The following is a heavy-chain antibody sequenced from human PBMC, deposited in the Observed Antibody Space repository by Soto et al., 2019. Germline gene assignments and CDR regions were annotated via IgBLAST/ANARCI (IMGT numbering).Heavy chain of an antibody. D-gene: IGHD6-19*01. J-gene: IGHJ6*02. CDR2: IYYSGST. CDR1: GGSISSYY. CDR3: ARDKVIAVAGTEGPNYYYYGMDV. Sequence: SETLSLTCTASGGSISSYYWSWIRQPPGKGLEWIGYIYYSGSTNYNPSLKSRVTISVDTSKNQFSLKLSSVTAADTAVYYCARDKVIAVAGTEGPNYYYYGMDVWGQGTTVTVSS. V-gene: IGHV4-59*01.